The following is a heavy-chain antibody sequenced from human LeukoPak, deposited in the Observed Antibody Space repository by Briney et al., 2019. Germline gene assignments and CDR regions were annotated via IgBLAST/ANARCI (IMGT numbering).Heavy chain of an antibody. Sequence: SETLSLTCTVSGGSISSYYWSWIRQPPGKGLEWIGYIYYSGSTNYNPSLKSRVTISVDTSKNQFPLKLSSVTAADTAVYYCARAFVDTAMGHYYYYGMDVWGQGTTVTVSS. D-gene: IGHD5-18*01. V-gene: IGHV4-59*01. CDR2: IYYSGST. CDR1: GGSISSYY. J-gene: IGHJ6*02. CDR3: ARAFVDTAMGHYYYYGMDV.